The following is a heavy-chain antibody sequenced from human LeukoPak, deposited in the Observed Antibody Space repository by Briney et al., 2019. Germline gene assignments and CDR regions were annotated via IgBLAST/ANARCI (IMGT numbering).Heavy chain of an antibody. D-gene: IGHD1-26*01. V-gene: IGHV3-30*04. CDR1: GFIFNNYA. J-gene: IGHJ4*02. CDR2: ISSDGTIK. Sequence: GGSLRLSCAASGFIFNNYAMNWVRQAPGKGLEWVAVISSDGTIKYYADSVRGRFIISRDNSKNTLYLQMNSLRAEDTAVYYCARSRRRELLGTYFDYWGQGTLVTASS. CDR3: ARSRRRELLGTYFDY.